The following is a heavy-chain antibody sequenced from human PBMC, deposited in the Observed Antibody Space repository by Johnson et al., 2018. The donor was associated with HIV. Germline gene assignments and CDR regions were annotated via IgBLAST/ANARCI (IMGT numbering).Heavy chain of an antibody. D-gene: IGHD3-22*01. CDR2: IYSGGST. J-gene: IGHJ3*02. CDR3: TTDHSSADDAFDI. Sequence: EQLVESGGGFVQPGGSLRLSCAASGFTVRSNYMSWVRQAPGKGLEWVSVIYSGGSTYYADSVKGRFTISRDNSKNTLYLQMNSLKTEDTAVYYCTTDHSSADDAFDIWGQGTMVTVSS. V-gene: IGHV3-66*01. CDR1: GFTVRSNY.